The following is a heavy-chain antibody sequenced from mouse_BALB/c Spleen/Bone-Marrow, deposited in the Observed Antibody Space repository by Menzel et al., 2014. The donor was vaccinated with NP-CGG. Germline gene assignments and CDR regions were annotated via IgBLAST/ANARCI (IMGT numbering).Heavy chain of an antibody. CDR1: GYTFTGYY. Sequence: VQLQQSGAERVKPGASVKSSCKASGYTFTGYYMCWVKQRPGQGLEWIGEINPSNGGTNFNEKFKSKATLTVDKSSSTAYMSLSSLTSEDSAVYYCTRSRRAMDHWGQGTSVTVSS. D-gene: IGHD2-12*01. V-gene: IGHV1S81*02. J-gene: IGHJ4*01. CDR2: INPSNGGT. CDR3: TRSRRAMDH.